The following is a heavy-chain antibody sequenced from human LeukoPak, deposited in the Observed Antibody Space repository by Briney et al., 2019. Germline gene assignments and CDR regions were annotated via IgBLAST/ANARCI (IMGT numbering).Heavy chain of an antibody. D-gene: IGHD4-17*01. V-gene: IGHV3-23*01. Sequence: PGRSLRLSCAASGFTFGSHVMNWVRQAPGKGPEWVSTISRSGGSTYYADSVKGRFTISRDNSKNTLYLQLNSLRAEDTAVYYCAKERFGDYGDFDFWGQGTLVTVSS. CDR1: GFTFGSHV. CDR3: AKERFGDYGDFDF. CDR2: ISRSGGST. J-gene: IGHJ4*02.